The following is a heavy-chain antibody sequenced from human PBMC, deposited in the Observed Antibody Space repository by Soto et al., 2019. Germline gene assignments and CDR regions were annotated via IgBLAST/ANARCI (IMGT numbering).Heavy chain of an antibody. J-gene: IGHJ4*02. Sequence: EVQLVESGGGLVQPGRSLRLSCAASGFTFDDYAMHWVRQAPGKGLEWVSGISWNSGSIGYADSVKGRFTISRDNAKNSLYLQMNSLRAEDTALYYCAKAENEYSSGWYVIYFDYWGQGTLVTVSS. CDR2: ISWNSGSI. CDR3: AKAENEYSSGWYVIYFDY. V-gene: IGHV3-9*01. D-gene: IGHD6-19*01. CDR1: GFTFDDYA.